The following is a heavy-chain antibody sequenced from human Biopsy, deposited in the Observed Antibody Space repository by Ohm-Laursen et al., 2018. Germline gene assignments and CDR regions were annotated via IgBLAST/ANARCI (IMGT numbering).Heavy chain of an antibody. Sequence: LSLTCAASGFTFSGFSMNWVRQAPGKGLERVSSISASGNHIYYTDSVKGRFTVSRDNGKNSVYLQMNSLRVEDTAVYYCARDGEAKYCKHGVCPSDFWGQGTLVTVSS. CDR2: ISASGNHI. CDR3: ARDGEAKYCKHGVCPSDF. J-gene: IGHJ4*02. CDR1: GFTFSGFS. V-gene: IGHV3-21*01. D-gene: IGHD2-8*01.